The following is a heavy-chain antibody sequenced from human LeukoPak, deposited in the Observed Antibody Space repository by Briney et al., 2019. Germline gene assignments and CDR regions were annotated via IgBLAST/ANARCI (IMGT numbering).Heavy chain of an antibody. J-gene: IGHJ4*02. Sequence: PSETLSLTCTVSGGSISSYYWSWIRQPPGKGLEWIGYIYYSGSTNYNPSLKSRVTISVDTSKSQFSLKPSSVTAADTAVYYCASTRDSSGWYDYWGQGTLVTVSS. CDR2: IYYSGST. CDR1: GGSISSYY. CDR3: ASTRDSSGWYDY. V-gene: IGHV4-59*08. D-gene: IGHD6-19*01.